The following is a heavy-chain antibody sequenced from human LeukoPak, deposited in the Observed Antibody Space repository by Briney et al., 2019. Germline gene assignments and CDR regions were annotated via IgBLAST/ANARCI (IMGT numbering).Heavy chain of an antibody. CDR2: IIPIFGTA. J-gene: IGHJ4*02. CDR3: ARGFDWLLTDY. V-gene: IGHV1-69*13. Sequence: SVKVSCKASGYTFTGYHIHWVRQAPGQGLEWMGGIIPIFGTANYAQKFQGRVTITADESTSTAYMELSSLRSEDTAVYYCARGFDWLLTDYWGQGTLVTVSS. CDR1: GYTFTGYH. D-gene: IGHD3-9*01.